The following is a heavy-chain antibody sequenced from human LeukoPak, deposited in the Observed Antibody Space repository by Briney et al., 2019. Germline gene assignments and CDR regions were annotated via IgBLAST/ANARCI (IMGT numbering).Heavy chain of an antibody. Sequence: GGSLRLPCAASGFTFSSYWMTWVRQAPGKGLEWVAKIKEDGSEKYYVDSVKGRFTISRDNAKNSLYLQMNSLRAEDTAVYYCARGGRSGYYYGNEFDYWGQGTLVTVSS. J-gene: IGHJ4*02. CDR1: GFTFSSYW. V-gene: IGHV3-7*03. CDR2: IKEDGSEK. D-gene: IGHD5-18*01. CDR3: ARGGRSGYYYGNEFDY.